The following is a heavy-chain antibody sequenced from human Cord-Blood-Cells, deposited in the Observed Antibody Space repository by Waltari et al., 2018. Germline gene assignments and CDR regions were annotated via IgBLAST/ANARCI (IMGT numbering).Heavy chain of an antibody. D-gene: IGHD3-3*01. Sequence: QVQLVQSGAEVKQHGSSVKVSCQASGGTFSSYAISWVRQGPGQGLEWMGGIIPIFGTANYAQKFQGRVTITADESTSTAYMELSSRSSEDTAVYYCARDGLPKFWSGDYDAFDMWGQGTMVTVSS. CDR3: ARDGLPKFWSGDYDAFDM. J-gene: IGHJ3*02. CDR1: GGTFSSYA. CDR2: IIPIFGTA. V-gene: IGHV1-69*01.